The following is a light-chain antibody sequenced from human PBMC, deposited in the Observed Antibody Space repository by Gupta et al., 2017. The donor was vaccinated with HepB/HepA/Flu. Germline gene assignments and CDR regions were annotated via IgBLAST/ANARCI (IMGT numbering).Light chain of an antibody. CDR2: RAT. Sequence: EIVMTQSPATLSVSPGDRATLSCRASQSVGTNLAWYQQRPGQAPRLLIYRATARATGVPARFSGSGSGTEFTLSISSLQSDDIAVYYCQQYDNWPPWTFGHGTKVEI. V-gene: IGKV3-15*01. CDR3: QQYDNWPPWT. CDR1: QSVGTN. J-gene: IGKJ1*01.